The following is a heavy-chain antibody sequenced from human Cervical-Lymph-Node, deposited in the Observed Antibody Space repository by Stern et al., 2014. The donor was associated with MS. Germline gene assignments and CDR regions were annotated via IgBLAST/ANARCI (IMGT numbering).Heavy chain of an antibody. CDR2: IYPGDSDT. D-gene: IGHD4-11*01. V-gene: IGHV5-51*03. J-gene: IGHJ4*02. CDR3: ARSQYDYSSFGRFDY. CDR1: GYSFSSYW. Sequence: EVQLVQSGAEVKKPGESLKISCQGSGYSFSSYWIGWVRQMPGKGLEWMGIIYPGDSDTSYSPAFQGQVTISADKSINTAYLQWSSLKASDTAMYFCARSQYDYSSFGRFDYWGQGTLVTVSS.